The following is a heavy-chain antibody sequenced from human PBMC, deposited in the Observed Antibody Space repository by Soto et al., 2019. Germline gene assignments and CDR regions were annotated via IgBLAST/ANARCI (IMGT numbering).Heavy chain of an antibody. J-gene: IGHJ3*01. D-gene: IGHD3-10*01. V-gene: IGHV3-23*01. CDR2: IGGGGADR. CDR3: VKDRMSYNSVWDPFDV. CDR1: GFTFNTHA. Sequence: EVRLLESGGGLVQPGGSLRLSCAASGFTFNTHAMSWVRQAPGKGLEWVSGIGGGGADRNYADSVTGRFTISRDDSKSTLFLQMNSLRAEDTAVYYCVKDRMSYNSVWDPFDVWGQGTLVTVFS.